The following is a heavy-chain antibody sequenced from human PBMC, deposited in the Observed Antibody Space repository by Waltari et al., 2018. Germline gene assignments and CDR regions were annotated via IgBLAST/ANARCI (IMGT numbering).Heavy chain of an antibody. J-gene: IGHJ3*02. CDR1: GRAFSGYC. V-gene: IGHV4-34*01. Sequence: QVQLQQWGAGLLKHSEPLSLTCAVYGRAFSGYCWSWIRRPPGKGLEWIGEINHSGSTNYNPSLKSRVTISVDTSKNQFSLKLSSVTAADTAVYYCARVIEMATIYDAFDIWGQGTMVTVSS. D-gene: IGHD5-12*01. CDR3: ARVIEMATIYDAFDI. CDR2: INHSGST.